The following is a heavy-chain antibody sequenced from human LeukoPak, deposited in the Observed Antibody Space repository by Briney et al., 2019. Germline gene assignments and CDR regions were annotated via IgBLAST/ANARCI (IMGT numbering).Heavy chain of an antibody. J-gene: IGHJ4*02. CDR2: IQNDGSNE. CDR3: ARDMHDSSGYYNFDY. V-gene: IGHV3-30*02. D-gene: IGHD3-22*01. CDR1: GFTFSSYG. Sequence: GGSLRLSCAASGFTFSSYGMHWVRQAPGKGLEWVAYIQNDGSNEQYADSVKGRFSISRDSSKNILYLQMNSLRAEDTAVYYCARDMHDSSGYYNFDYWGQGTLVTVSS.